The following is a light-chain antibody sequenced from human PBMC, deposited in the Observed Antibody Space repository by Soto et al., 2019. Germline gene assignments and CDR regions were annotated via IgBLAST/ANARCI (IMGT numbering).Light chain of an antibody. J-gene: IGKJ1*01. CDR1: QRVSSRF. CDR2: GAS. Sequence: ELVLTQSPGTLSLSPGERATLSCRASQRVSSRFLVWYQQKPGQAPRLLIYGASSRATGIPDRFSGSGSGTDFTLTISRMEPEDFAVYYCQQYDSSRTWTFGQGNKLEIK. CDR3: QQYDSSRTWT. V-gene: IGKV3-20*01.